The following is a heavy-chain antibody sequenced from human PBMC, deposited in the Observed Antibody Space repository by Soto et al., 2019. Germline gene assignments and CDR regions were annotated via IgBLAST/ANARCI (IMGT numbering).Heavy chain of an antibody. Sequence: SATLSLTCAVSGYSITSGYYWGWIRQPPGKGLEWIASIYHSGSTFYNPSLKSRVTISVDTSKNQFSLKLTSVIAADTAMYYCARGPGSTAFDPWGQGTLVTVSS. CDR1: GYSITSGYY. CDR3: ARGPGSTAFDP. J-gene: IGHJ5*02. V-gene: IGHV4-38-2*01. CDR2: IYHSGST. D-gene: IGHD5-18*01.